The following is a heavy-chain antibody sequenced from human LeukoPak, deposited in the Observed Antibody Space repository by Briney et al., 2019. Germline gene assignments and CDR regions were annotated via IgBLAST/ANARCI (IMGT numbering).Heavy chain of an antibody. Sequence: KVSCKASGGTFSSYAISWVRQAPGQGLEWMGGIIPIFGTANYAQKFQGRVTITADESTSTAYMELSSLRSEDTAVYYCASSSSDGITIFGVVTSFDYWGQGTLVTVSS. D-gene: IGHD3-3*01. J-gene: IGHJ4*02. CDR2: IIPIFGTA. CDR3: ASSSSDGITIFGVVTSFDY. CDR1: GGTFSSYA. V-gene: IGHV1-69*01.